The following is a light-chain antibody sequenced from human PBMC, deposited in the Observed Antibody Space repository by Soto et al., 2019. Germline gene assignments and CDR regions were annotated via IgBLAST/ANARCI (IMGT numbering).Light chain of an antibody. CDR3: QQTFSVPHT. CDR2: AAS. J-gene: IGKJ4*01. Sequence: DIQMTQSPSSLSASVGGSVTITCRASQSIGTYLNWYHQESGRAPQLLICAASSLQSGVPSRFSGSGSGVNFTLSVSNLQPGDFATYYCQQTFSVPHTFGGGTKVDLK. V-gene: IGKV1-39*01. CDR1: QSIGTY.